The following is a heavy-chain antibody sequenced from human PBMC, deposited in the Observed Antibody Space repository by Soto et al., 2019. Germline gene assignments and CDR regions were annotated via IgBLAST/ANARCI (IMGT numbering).Heavy chain of an antibody. D-gene: IGHD3-16*01. CDR2: INWNGGSA. Sequence: EAQLVESGGGLVQPGSSLRLSCAASGFSFDDYAMHWVRQVPGKGLEWVSGINWNGGSARYGDAVKGRFTISRDNAKNSLYLQMNSLRPEDTAFYYWTKNVPGHTFDYYYGMDVWGQGTTVTVSS. CDR3: TKNVPGHTFDYYYGMDV. V-gene: IGHV3-9*01. J-gene: IGHJ6*02. CDR1: GFSFDDYA.